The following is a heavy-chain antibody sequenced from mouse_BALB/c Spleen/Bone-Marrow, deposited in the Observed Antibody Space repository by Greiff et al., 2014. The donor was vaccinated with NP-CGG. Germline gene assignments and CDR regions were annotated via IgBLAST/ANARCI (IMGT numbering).Heavy chain of an antibody. CDR3: ALANWDIGGPFAY. CDR1: GYTFTSYT. D-gene: IGHD4-1*01. J-gene: IGHJ3*01. Sequence: QVQLQQSGAELARPGASVKMSCKASGYTFTSYTMHWVKQRPGQGLEWIGYINPSGGYTNYNQKFKDKATLTADKSSSTAYMQLSSLTSEDSAVYYCALANWDIGGPFAYWGQGTLVTVSA. V-gene: IGHV1-4*01. CDR2: INPSGGYT.